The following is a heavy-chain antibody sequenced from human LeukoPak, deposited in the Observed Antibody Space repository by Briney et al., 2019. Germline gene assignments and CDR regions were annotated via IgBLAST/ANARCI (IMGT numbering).Heavy chain of an antibody. J-gene: IGHJ6*02. CDR1: GFTLGDYY. D-gene: IGHD3-16*02. CDR2: ISNNRGSTT. Sequence: GGSLRVSCAASGFTLGDYYMTWIRQAPGKGLEWVSYISNNRGSTTYYADSVKGRFTNSRDDAKNSLYLQMNSLRADDTAVYYCARDYRNKGMDVWGQGTTVTVSS. CDR3: ARDYRNKGMDV. V-gene: IGHV3-11*01.